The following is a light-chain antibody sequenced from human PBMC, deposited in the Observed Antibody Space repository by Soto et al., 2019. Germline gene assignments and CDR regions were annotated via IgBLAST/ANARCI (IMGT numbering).Light chain of an antibody. CDR2: DAS. V-gene: IGKV3-15*01. CDR3: QQYKKWPRT. J-gene: IGKJ1*01. Sequence: EIVMTQSPATLSVSRGERATLSCRASQSVSSNFAWYQQKPGQAPRLLIYDASTRATGIPARFSGSGSGTEFTLTISSLQSEDFAVYYCQQYKKWPRTFGHGTKVDI. CDR1: QSVSSN.